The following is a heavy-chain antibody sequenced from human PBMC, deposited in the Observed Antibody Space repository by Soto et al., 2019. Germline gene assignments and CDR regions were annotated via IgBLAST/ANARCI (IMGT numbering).Heavy chain of an antibody. CDR3: AYSSGWYRHDV. V-gene: IGHV4-4*02. CDR1: GDSISSPKW. D-gene: IGHD6-19*01. CDR2: LLHSGTT. Sequence: QVQLQESGPGLVKPSGTLSLTCAVSGDSISSPKWWTWLRQPPGKGLEWIGDLLHSGTTNYNPSLKSRCILSVAKSQNQFSLSLTSVTAADTAIYYCAYSSGWYRHDVWGQGTSVTVSS. J-gene: IGHJ3*01.